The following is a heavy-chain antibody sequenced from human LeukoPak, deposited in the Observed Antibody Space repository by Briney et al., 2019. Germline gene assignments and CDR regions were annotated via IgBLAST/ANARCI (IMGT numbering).Heavy chain of an antibody. CDR3: ARVGVVPAAIPDGFDI. Sequence: PGGSLRLSCAASGFTVSSNYMSWVRQAPGKGLEWVSVIYSGGSTYYADSVKGRFTISRDNSKNTLNLQMNSLTAEDTAVYYCARVGVVPAAIPDGFDIWGQGTMVTVSS. D-gene: IGHD2-2*01. V-gene: IGHV3-53*01. J-gene: IGHJ3*02. CDR1: GFTVSSNY. CDR2: IYSGGST.